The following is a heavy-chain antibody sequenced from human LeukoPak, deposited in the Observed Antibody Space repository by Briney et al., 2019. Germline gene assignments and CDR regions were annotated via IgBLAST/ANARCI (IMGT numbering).Heavy chain of an antibody. CDR1: GYTFTSYY. CDR2: INPSGGDT. CDR3: ARGEGYSYGYGDN. V-gene: IGHV1-46*01. D-gene: IGHD5-18*01. J-gene: IGHJ4*02. Sequence: ASVKVSCKAYGYTFTSYYIHWVRQAPGQGLEWMGTINPSGGDTRYAQKFQGRVTMTRDTSTSTVYMELSSLTSDDTAVYYCARGEGYSYGYGDNWGQGTLVTVSS.